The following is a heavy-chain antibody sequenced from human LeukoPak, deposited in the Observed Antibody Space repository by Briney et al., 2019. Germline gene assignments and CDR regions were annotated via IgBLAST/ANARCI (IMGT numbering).Heavy chain of an antibody. Sequence: SETLSLTCTVPGGSISSSSYYWGWIREPPGKGLEWIGSIYYSGSTYYNPSLKSRVTISVDTSKNQFSLKLSSVTAADTAVYYCARDRASSSTEYYFDYWGQGTLVTVSS. CDR1: GGSISSSSYY. V-gene: IGHV4-39*07. CDR3: ARDRASSSTEYYFDY. J-gene: IGHJ4*02. CDR2: IYYSGST. D-gene: IGHD6-6*01.